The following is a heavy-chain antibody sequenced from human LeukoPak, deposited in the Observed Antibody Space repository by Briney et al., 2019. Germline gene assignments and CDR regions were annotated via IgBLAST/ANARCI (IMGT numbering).Heavy chain of an antibody. CDR3: AGSPFLEHFPH. CDR1: GFTFSNAW. CDR2: INHSGST. Sequence: PGGTLRLSCAASGFTFSNAWMSWVRQAPGKGLEWIGEINHSGSTNYNPSLKSRVTISVDTSKNHFSLRLSSVTAADTAVYYCAGSPFLEHFPHWGQGTLVTVSS. J-gene: IGHJ1*01. V-gene: IGHV4-34*08.